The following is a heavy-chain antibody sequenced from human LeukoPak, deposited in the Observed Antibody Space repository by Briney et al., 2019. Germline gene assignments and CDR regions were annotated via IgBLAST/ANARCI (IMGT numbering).Heavy chain of an antibody. V-gene: IGHV3-72*01. Sequence: PGGSLRLSCAASVFTFSDHYMEWVRQAPGKGREWVGRSRDKGNSYTTEYAASVKGRFTISRDDSTNSLYLQMNSLKTEDTAVYYCAREYSSGWDWGQGTLVTVSS. CDR3: AREYSSGWD. J-gene: IGHJ4*02. CDR1: VFTFSDHY. CDR2: SRDKGNSYTT. D-gene: IGHD6-19*01.